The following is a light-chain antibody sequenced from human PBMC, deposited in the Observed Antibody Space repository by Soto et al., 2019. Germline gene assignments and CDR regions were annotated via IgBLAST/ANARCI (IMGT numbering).Light chain of an antibody. J-gene: IGKJ4*01. Sequence: DIPMTQSPSSVSASVGDRVTITCRASQGISSWLAWYQQKPGKAPKLLTYAASSMQSGLPSRFSGSGSGTDFPLISSSLHPEDFATYYCQQANSSPLTFGGGTKVEIK. CDR3: QQANSSPLT. CDR2: AAS. V-gene: IGKV1-12*01. CDR1: QGISSW.